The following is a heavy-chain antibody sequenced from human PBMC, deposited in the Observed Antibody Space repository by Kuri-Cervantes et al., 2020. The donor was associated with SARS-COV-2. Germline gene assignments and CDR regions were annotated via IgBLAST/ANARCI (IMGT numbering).Heavy chain of an antibody. D-gene: IGHD3-10*01. Sequence: GESLKISCAASGFTFSSYAMHWVRQAPGKGLEWVAVISYDGSNKYYADSVKGRFTISRDNSKNTLYLQMNSLRAEDTAVYYCARAFMARGVNGPGYWGQGTLVTVSS. CDR3: ARAFMARGVNGPGY. CDR1: GFTFSSYA. J-gene: IGHJ4*02. V-gene: IGHV3-30-3*01. CDR2: ISYDGSNK.